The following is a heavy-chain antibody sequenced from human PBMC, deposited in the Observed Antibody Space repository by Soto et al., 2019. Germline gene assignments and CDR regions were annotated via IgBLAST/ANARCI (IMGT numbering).Heavy chain of an antibody. D-gene: IGHD2-15*01. Sequence: SVKVSCKASGGTFSSYAISWVRQAPGQGLEWMGGIIPIFGTANYAQKFQGRVTITADESTSTAYMELSSLRSDDTAVYYCARASYFSGGSGPPRDAFDIWGQGTMVTVSS. CDR1: GGTFSSYA. J-gene: IGHJ3*02. V-gene: IGHV1-69*13. CDR3: ARASYFSGGSGPPRDAFDI. CDR2: IIPIFGTA.